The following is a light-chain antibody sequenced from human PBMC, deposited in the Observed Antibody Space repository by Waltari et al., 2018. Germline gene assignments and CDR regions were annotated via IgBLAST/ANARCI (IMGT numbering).Light chain of an antibody. J-gene: IGKJ2*01. V-gene: IGKV3-15*01. CDR3: QQYNNWPRT. CDR1: QSVGSN. CDR2: DAS. Sequence: EIVMTQSPATLSVSPGERATLSCRASQSVGSNFAWYQQTPGQAPRLLIYDASTRATGIPARFSGRGSGTEFTLTISSLQSEDFAVYYCQQYNNWPRTFGQGTKLEIK.